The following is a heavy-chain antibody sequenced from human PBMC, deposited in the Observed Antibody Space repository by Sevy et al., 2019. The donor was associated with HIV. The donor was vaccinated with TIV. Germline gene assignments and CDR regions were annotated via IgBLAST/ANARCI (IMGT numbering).Heavy chain of an antibody. V-gene: IGHV3-7*04. D-gene: IGHD5-18*01. CDR3: VGGGGGGFSYSLDT. J-gene: IGHJ5*02. CDR2: MKQDGSEK. CDR1: GFTFSAYW. Sequence: GGSLRLACAASGFTFSAYWMSWVRQAPGKGLEWVATMKQDGSEKYYVDSVKGRLTISRDNAKNSLYLQVNSLRAEDTAVYYWVGGGGGGFSYSLDTWGQGTLVTVSS.